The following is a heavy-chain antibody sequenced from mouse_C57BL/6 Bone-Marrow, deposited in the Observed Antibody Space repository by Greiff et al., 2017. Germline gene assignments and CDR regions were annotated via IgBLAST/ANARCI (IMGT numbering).Heavy chain of an antibody. D-gene: IGHD1-1*01. V-gene: IGHV1-50*01. J-gene: IGHJ2*01. CDR3: ARRRGVVYDY. CDR2: IDPSDSYT. CDR1: GYTFTSYW. Sequence: QVQLQQPGAELVKPGASVKLSCKASGYTFTSYWMQWVKQRPGQGLEWIGEIDPSDSYTNYNQKFKGKATLTVDTSSSTAYMQLSSLTSEDSAVYYCARRRGVVYDYWGQGTTLTVSS.